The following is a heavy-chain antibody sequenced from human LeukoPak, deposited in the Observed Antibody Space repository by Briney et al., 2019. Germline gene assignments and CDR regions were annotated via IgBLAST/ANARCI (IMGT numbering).Heavy chain of an antibody. CDR1: GFTFSSYS. CDR2: ITSSSSYI. D-gene: IGHD2-2*01. J-gene: IGHJ6*02. V-gene: IGHV3-21*01. Sequence: GGSLRLSCAASGFTFSSYSMNWVRQAPGKGLEWVSSITSSSSYIYYADSVKGRFTISRDNAKNSLYLQMNSLRAEDTAAYYCARDMEDIVVVPAAAYYYYYGMDVWGQGTTVTVSS. CDR3: ARDMEDIVVVPAAAYYYYYGMDV.